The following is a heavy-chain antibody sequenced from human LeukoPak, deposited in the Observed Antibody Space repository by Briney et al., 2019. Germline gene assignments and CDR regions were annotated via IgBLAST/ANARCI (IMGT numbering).Heavy chain of an antibody. CDR1: GGSFSGYD. V-gene: IGHV4-34*01. D-gene: IGHD5-12*01. J-gene: IGHJ4*02. CDR2: INHSGST. CDR3: ARGYGEYSGYDYVYYFDY. Sequence: SETLSLTCAVYGGSFSGYDWSWIRQPPGKGLEWIGEINHSGSTNYNPSLKSRVTISVDTSKNQFSLKLSSVTAADTAVYYCARGYGEYSGYDYVYYFDYWGQGTLVTVSS.